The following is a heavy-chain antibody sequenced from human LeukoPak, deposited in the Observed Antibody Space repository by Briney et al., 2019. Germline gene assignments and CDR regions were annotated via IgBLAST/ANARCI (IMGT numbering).Heavy chain of an antibody. V-gene: IGHV3-74*01. J-gene: IGHJ4*02. D-gene: IGHD6-19*01. CDR3: ARDRGYSSFDY. CDR1: GFTFSNYW. Sequence: GGSLRLSCAASGFTFSNYWMHWVRQAPGKGLVWVSRINSDGINTSYADSVKGRFTISRDNAKNTLNLQMNSLRAEDTAVYYCARDRGYSSFDYWGQGTLVTVSS. CDR2: INSDGINT.